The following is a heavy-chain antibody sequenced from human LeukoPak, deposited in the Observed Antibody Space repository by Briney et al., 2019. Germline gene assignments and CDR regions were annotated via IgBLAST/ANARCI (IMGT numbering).Heavy chain of an antibody. CDR1: GYTLTELS. D-gene: IGHD4-17*01. CDR2: FDPEDGET. V-gene: IGHV1-24*01. J-gene: IGHJ4*02. Sequence: ASVKVSCKVSGYTLTELSMHWMRQAPGKGLEWMGGFDPEDGETIYAQKFQGRVTMTEDTSTDTAYMELSSLRSEDTAVYYCATCVPRSDHYGDYAYYFDYWGQGTLVTVSS. CDR3: ATCVPRSDHYGDYAYYFDY.